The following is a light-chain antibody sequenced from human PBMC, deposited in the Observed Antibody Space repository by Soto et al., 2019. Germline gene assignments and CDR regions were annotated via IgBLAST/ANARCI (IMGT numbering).Light chain of an antibody. CDR2: DAS. V-gene: IGKV3-11*01. Sequence: EIVLTQSPATLSLSPWERATLSCRASQSVGTYLAWYQQKPGQAPRLLIYDASNRATAVPGRFSGSGSGTDFSLTICSLEPEDCAVYYCHQRSNWPPFTFGPGTTVYMK. J-gene: IGKJ3*01. CDR1: QSVGTY. CDR3: HQRSNWPPFT.